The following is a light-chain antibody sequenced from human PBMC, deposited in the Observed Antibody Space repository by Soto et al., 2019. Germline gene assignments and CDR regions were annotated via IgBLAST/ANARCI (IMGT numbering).Light chain of an antibody. CDR1: SSDVGSYNF. V-gene: IGLV2-23*01. Sequence: QSALTQPASVSGSPGQSITISCTGTSSDVGSYNFVSWYQQHPGKAPKLMIYEDSKRPSGVSNRFSGSKSGNTASLTISGLQAEDEADYYCCSHAGSSTWVFGGGTKLTVL. J-gene: IGLJ3*02. CDR2: EDS. CDR3: CSHAGSSTWV.